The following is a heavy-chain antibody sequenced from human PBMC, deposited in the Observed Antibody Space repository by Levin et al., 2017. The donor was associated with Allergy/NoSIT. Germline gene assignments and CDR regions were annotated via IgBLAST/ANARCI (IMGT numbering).Heavy chain of an antibody. CDR3: ARDRSSSWRPTNWFDP. J-gene: IGHJ5*02. Sequence: SQTLSLTCAISGDSVSSTSAAWNWIRQSPSRGLEWLGRTYYRSKWYNDYAVSVKSRITINPDTSKNQFSLQLNSVTPEDTAVYYCARDRSSSWRPTNWFDPWGQGTLVTVSS. CDR2: TYYRSKWYN. CDR1: GDSVSSTSAA. V-gene: IGHV6-1*01. D-gene: IGHD6-13*01.